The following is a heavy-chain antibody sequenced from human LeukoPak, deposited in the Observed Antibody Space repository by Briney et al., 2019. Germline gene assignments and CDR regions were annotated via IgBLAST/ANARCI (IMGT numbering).Heavy chain of an antibody. V-gene: IGHV1-2*02. J-gene: IGHJ4*02. CDR1: GYTFTGYY. CDR3: VRRPQLTIFGVEDY. CDR2: INPNSGGT. D-gene: IGHD3-3*01. Sequence: GASVKVSCKASGYTFTGYYMHWVRQAPGQGLEWMGWINPNSGGTNYAQKFQGRVTMTRDTSISTAYMELSRLRSDDTAVYYCVRRPQLTIFGVEDYWGQGTLVTVSS.